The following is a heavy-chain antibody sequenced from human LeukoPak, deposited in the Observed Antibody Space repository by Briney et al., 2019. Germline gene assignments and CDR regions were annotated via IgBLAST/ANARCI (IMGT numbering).Heavy chain of an antibody. CDR1: GFTFSSYS. V-gene: IGHV3-21*01. CDR2: ISSSSSYI. J-gene: IGHJ6*03. CDR3: ARDPSSYYDFWSGDYYYYYYMDV. Sequence: GGSLRLSCAASGFTFSSYSMNWVRQAPGKGLEWVSSISSSSSYIYYADSVKGRFTISSDNAKNSLYLQMNSLRAEDTAVYYCARDPSSYYDFWSGDYYYYYYMDVWGKGTTVTVSS. D-gene: IGHD3-3*01.